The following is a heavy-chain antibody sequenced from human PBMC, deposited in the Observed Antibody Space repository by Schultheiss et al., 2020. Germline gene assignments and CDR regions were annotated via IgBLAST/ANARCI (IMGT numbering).Heavy chain of an antibody. Sequence: ASVKVSCKASGYTFTGYYMHLVRQAPGQSLEWMEWINPNSCGTNYAQKFQGRVTMTRDTSISTAYMELSRLRSDDTSVYYCASENSNSEYLIGVCFDAWRKGTQVSVS. CDR2: INPNSCGT. CDR1: GYTFTGYY. V-gene: IGHV1-2*02. CDR3: ASENSNSEYLIGVCFDA. J-gene: IGHJ5*02. D-gene: IGHD6-13*01.